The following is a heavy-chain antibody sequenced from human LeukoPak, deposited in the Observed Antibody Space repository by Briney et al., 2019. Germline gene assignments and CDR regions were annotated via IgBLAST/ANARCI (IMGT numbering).Heavy chain of an antibody. CDR3: ARESQAVDY. J-gene: IGHJ4*02. V-gene: IGHV1-46*01. CDR2: INPSGDSA. Sequence: ASVKVSCKASQHTFTNYFMHWVRQAPGQGLEWMGVINPSGDSARYAQKFQGRVTMTRDTSTSTVYMDLSSLRSDDTAMYYCARESQAVDYWGQGTLVTVSS. CDR1: QHTFTNYF.